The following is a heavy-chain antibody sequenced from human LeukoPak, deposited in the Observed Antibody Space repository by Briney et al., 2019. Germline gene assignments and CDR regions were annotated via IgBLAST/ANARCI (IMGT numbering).Heavy chain of an antibody. CDR1: GFTFSSYS. J-gene: IGHJ6*03. CDR2: ISSSSSSI. V-gene: IGHV3-48*01. Sequence: GGSLRLSCAASGFTFSSYSMNWVRQAPGKGLEWFSYISSSSSSIYYADSVKGRFTISRDNAKNSLDLQMNSLRAEDTAVYYCARDVGYMDVWGKGTTVTVSS. CDR3: ARDVGYMDV. D-gene: IGHD1-26*01.